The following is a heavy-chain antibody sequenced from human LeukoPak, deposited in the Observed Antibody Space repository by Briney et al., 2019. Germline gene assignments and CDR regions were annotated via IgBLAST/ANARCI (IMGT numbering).Heavy chain of an antibody. CDR2: INPNSGGT. CDR3: ARDLKVLRYFDWLPNANYNWFAP. J-gene: IGHJ5*02. V-gene: IGHV1-2*02. CDR1: GYTFTGYY. Sequence: GASVNVSCKASGYTFTGYYMHWVRQAPGQGLEWMGWINPNSGGTNYAQKFQGRVTMTRDTSISTAYMELSRLRSDDTAVYYCARDLKVLRYFDWLPNANYNWFAPWGQGTLVTVSS. D-gene: IGHD3-9*01.